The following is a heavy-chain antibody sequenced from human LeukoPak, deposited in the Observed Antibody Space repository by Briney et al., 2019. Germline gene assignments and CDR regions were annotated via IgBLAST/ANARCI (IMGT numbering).Heavy chain of an antibody. CDR2: INPNSGAT. D-gene: IGHD5-18*01. V-gene: IGHV1-2*02. J-gene: IGHJ4*02. Sequence: VASVKVSCKASGYSFTGYFMHWVRRAPGQGLEWMGWINPNSGATDYAQKFKGRVTMARDPSISTDYMELSSLTSDDTAVYYCARDGQLWGSIDYWGQGTLVTVSS. CDR3: ARDGQLWGSIDY. CDR1: GYSFTGYF.